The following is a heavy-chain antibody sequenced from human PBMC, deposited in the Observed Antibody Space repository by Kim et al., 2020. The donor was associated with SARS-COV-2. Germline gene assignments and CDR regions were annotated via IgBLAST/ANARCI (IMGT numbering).Heavy chain of an antibody. CDR3: ARPIGDEDVFEI. V-gene: IGHV4-39*01. Sequence: SETLSLTCTVSGGSISSDSYYWGWIRQYPGKGLEWIGSISYTGSTYYNASLKSRVTMAVYTSKNLFSLHLSSVTAADTAVYYCARPIGDEDVFEIWGQGTMVTVSS. J-gene: IGHJ3*02. D-gene: IGHD1-26*01. CDR1: GGSISSDSYY. CDR2: ISYTGST.